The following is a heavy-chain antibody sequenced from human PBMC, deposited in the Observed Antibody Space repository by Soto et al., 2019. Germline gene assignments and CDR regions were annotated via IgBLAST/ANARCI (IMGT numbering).Heavy chain of an antibody. CDR1: GGSISSSNW. CDR3: ARDREAAGTLDGMDV. CDR2: IYHSGST. J-gene: IGHJ6*02. D-gene: IGHD6-13*01. Sequence: SETLSLTCAVSGGSISSSNWWSWVRQPPGKGLEWIGEIYHSGSTNYNPSLKSRVTISVDKSKNQFSLKLSSVTAADTAVYYCARDREAAGTLDGMDVWGQGTTVTVSS. V-gene: IGHV4-4*02.